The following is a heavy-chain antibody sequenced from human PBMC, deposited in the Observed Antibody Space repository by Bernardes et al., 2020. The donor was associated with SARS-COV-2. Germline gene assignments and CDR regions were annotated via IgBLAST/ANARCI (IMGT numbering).Heavy chain of an antibody. D-gene: IGHD2-2*02. CDR3: ARTNLGYCSSTSCYTPTGY. J-gene: IGHJ4*02. Sequence: ASVKVSCKASGYTFTSYGISWVRQAPGQGLEWMGWISAYNGNTNYAQKLQGRVTMTTDTSTSTAYMELRSLRSDDTAVYYCARTNLGYCSSTSCYTPTGYWGQGTLVTVSS. CDR2: ISAYNGNT. CDR1: GYTFTSYG. V-gene: IGHV1-18*01.